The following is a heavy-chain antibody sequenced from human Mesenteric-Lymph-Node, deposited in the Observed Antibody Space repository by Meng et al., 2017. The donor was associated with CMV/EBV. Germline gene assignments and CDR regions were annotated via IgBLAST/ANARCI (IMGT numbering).Heavy chain of an antibody. D-gene: IGHD2-2*01. V-gene: IGHV3-48*04. CDR3: ARGYCSSISCLFDY. CDR1: GFTFSAYA. J-gene: IGHJ4*02. CDR2: ISSSSSTI. Sequence: GESLKISCSASGFTFSAYAMNWVRQAPGKGLEWVSYISSSSSTIYYADSVKGRFTISRDNAKNSLYLQMNSLRAEDTAVYYCARGYCSSISCLFDYWGQGTLVTVSS.